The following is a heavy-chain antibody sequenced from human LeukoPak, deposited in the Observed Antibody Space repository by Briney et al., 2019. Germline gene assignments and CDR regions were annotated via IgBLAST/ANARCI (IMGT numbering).Heavy chain of an antibody. Sequence: GGSLRLSCAASGFTFSSYGMHGVRQAPGKGLEWVAVISYDGSNKYYADSVKGRFTISRDNSKNTLYLQMNSLRAEDTAVYYCAKDRGAYSGYAVFDYWGQGTLVTVSS. CDR3: AKDRGAYSGYAVFDY. CDR2: ISYDGSNK. CDR1: GFTFSSYG. V-gene: IGHV3-30*18. D-gene: IGHD5-12*01. J-gene: IGHJ4*02.